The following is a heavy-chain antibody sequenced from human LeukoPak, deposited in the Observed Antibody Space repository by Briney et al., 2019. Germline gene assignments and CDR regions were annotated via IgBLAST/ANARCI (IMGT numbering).Heavy chain of an antibody. D-gene: IGHD2-21*02. CDR3: ARLGTAPFDY. CDR2: ISYTGTT. J-gene: IGHJ4*02. V-gene: IGHV4-30-4*08. CDR1: SGSISSGDYY. Sequence: PSQTLSLTCTVSSGSISSGDYYWSWIRQPPGKGLEWIVYISYTGTTYYNPSLKSRVTISEDTSKNLFSLNLSSVTAADTAVYYCARLGTAPFDYWGQGTLVTVSS.